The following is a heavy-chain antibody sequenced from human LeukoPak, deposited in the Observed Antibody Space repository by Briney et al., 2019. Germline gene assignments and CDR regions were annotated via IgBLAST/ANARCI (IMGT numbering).Heavy chain of an antibody. V-gene: IGHV4-39*02. CDR1: SGSISSSSYY. J-gene: IGHJ3*01. D-gene: IGHD6-19*01. CDR3: ARDVVSSAEGAYDAFDL. Sequence: SETLSLTCTVSSGSISSSSYYWGWIRQPPGKGLEWIGSIYYSGSTYYNPSLKSRVTISVDTSKNQFSLKLSSVTAADTAVYYCARDVVSSAEGAYDAFDLWGQGTMVTVSS. CDR2: IYYSGST.